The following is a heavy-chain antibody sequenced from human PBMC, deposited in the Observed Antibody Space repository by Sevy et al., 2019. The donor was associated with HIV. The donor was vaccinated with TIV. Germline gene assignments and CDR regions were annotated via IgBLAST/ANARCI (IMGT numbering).Heavy chain of an antibody. Sequence: GGSLRLSCAASGFTFSSYDMHWVRQATGKGLEWVSAIGTAGDTYYPGSVKGRFTISRENAKTSLYLQMNSLRAGDTAVYYCARAGLWDSSGYYDYWGQGTLVTVSS. CDR3: ARAGLWDSSGYYDY. D-gene: IGHD3-22*01. CDR2: IGTAGDT. V-gene: IGHV3-13*01. CDR1: GFTFSSYD. J-gene: IGHJ4*02.